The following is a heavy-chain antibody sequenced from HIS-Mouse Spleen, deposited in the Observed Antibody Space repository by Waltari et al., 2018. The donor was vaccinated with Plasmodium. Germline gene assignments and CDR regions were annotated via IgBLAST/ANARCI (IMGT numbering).Heavy chain of an antibody. CDR1: GFSPSPSGVG. CDR2: IYWDDDK. Sequence: QITLKESGPTLVKPTQTLTLTCTFSGFSPSPSGVGLGWIRPPPGKALEWLALIYWDDDKRYSPSLKSRLTITKDTSKNQVVLTMTNMDPVDTATYYCAHRPDCSSTSCYGGFDYWGQGTLVTVSS. J-gene: IGHJ4*02. V-gene: IGHV2-5*02. D-gene: IGHD2-2*01. CDR3: AHRPDCSSTSCYGGFDY.